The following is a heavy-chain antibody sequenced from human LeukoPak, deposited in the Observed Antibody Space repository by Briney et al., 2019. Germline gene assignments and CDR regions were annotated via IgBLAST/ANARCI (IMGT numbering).Heavy chain of an antibody. CDR1: GFTFSTYA. V-gene: IGHV3-7*01. D-gene: IGHD1-1*01. CDR3: ARDNYNWNDVDF. J-gene: IGHJ4*02. Sequence: GGSLRLSCAASGFTFSTYAMSWVRQAPGKGLEWVANIKQDGSEKYYVDSVKGRFTISRDNAKNSLYLQMNSLRAEDTAVYYCARDNYNWNDVDFWGQGTLVTVSS. CDR2: IKQDGSEK.